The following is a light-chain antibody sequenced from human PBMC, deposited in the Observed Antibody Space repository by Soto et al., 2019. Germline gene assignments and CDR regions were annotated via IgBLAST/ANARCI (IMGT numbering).Light chain of an antibody. CDR1: QSVYSSY. CDR3: HQYGSSPWT. J-gene: IGKJ1*01. V-gene: IGKV3-20*01. CDR2: DAS. Sequence: EIMLTQSPGALSLSPGERATLSCRASQSVYSSYLAWYQQRPGQAPRLLFYDASIRATGIPDRFSGSGSGTDFSLTISRLEPEDFAVYYCHQYGSSPWTFGKGTKVDIK.